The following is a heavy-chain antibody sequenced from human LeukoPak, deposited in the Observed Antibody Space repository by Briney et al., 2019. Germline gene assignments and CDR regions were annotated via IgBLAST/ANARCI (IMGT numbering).Heavy chain of an antibody. CDR3: ARGLTTVFEP. CDR2: IYYSGST. V-gene: IGHV4-59*01. J-gene: IGHJ5*02. Sequence: KPSETLSLTCTVSGGSISSYYWSWIRQPPGKGLEWLRYIYYSGSTNYNPSLKSRVTISVDTSKNQFSLKLSSVTAADTAVYYCARGLTTVFEPWGQGTLVTVSS. CDR1: GGSISSYY. D-gene: IGHD4-17*01.